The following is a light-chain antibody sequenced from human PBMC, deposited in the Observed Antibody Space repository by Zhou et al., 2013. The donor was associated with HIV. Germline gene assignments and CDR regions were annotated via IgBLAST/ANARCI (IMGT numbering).Light chain of an antibody. J-gene: IGKJ2*01. CDR2: GAS. CDR1: QGVSSY. Sequence: DIQLTQSPSFLSASVGDRVTITCRASQGVSSYLAWYQQRPGKAPKLLIYGASTLQSGVPSRFSGSGSGTEFTLTISSLQPEDFATYYCQQLLNYYPHTF. V-gene: IGKV1-9*01. CDR3: QQLLNYYPHT.